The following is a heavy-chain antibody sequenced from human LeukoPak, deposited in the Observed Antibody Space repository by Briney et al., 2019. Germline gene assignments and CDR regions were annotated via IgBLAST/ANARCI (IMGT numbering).Heavy chain of an antibody. CDR3: AKDRGYTLLYYFSY. J-gene: IGHJ4*02. V-gene: IGHV3-23*01. CDR1: GFTFSNYA. CDR2: ISGSGGTT. Sequence: GGSLRLSCAASGFTFSNYAMSWVRQAPGKGLEWVSTISGSGGTTYYADSVEGRFTISRDNSKNTLYLQMSSLRAEDTAIYYCAKDRGYTLLYYFSYWGQGALVTVSS. D-gene: IGHD1-1*01.